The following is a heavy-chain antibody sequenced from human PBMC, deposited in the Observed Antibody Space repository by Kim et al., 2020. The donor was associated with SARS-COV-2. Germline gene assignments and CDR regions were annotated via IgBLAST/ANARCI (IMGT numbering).Heavy chain of an antibody. V-gene: IGHV1-69*13. Sequence: SVKVSCKASGGTFSSYAISWVRQAPGQGLEWMGGIIPIFGTANYAQKFQGRVTITADESTSTAYMELSSLRSEDTAVYYCARALSYYDSSGYCFAYWGQGTLVTVSS. CDR1: GGTFSSYA. CDR3: ARALSYYDSSGYCFAY. J-gene: IGHJ4*02. D-gene: IGHD3-22*01. CDR2: IIPIFGTA.